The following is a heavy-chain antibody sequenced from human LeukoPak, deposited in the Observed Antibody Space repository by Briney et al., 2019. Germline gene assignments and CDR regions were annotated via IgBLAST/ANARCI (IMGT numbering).Heavy chain of an antibody. Sequence: SETLSLTCVVAGYSISTAYYWGWIRQPPGKGLEWIGRIYNTGSTYYSPSLQSRVTISIDTSKNQFSLKLSSVTAADTAVYYCARGLEPYYGTYYFDYWGQGTLVTVSS. CDR2: IYNTGST. V-gene: IGHV4-38-2*01. CDR1: GYSISTAYY. CDR3: ARGLEPYYGTYYFDY. J-gene: IGHJ4*02. D-gene: IGHD3-16*01.